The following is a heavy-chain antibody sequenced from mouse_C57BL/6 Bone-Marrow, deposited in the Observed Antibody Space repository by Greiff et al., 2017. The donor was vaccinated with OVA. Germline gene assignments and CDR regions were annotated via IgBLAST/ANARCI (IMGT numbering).Heavy chain of an antibody. J-gene: IGHJ2*01. CDR1: GFNIKDDY. Sequence: VQLQQSGAELVRPGASVKLSCTASGFNIKDDYMHWVKLRPEQGLEWIGWIDPENGDTESASKFQGKAPITADTSPNTPYLQLSSMTSEDTAVYSCTTTSYDYKSDCGQGTTLTVSS. CDR2: IDPENGDT. V-gene: IGHV14-4*01. CDR3: TTTSYDYKSD. D-gene: IGHD2-4*01.